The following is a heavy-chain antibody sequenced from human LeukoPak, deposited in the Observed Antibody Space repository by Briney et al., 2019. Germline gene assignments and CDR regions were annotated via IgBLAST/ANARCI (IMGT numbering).Heavy chain of an antibody. J-gene: IGHJ4*02. D-gene: IGHD5-18*01. Sequence: GGSLRLSCAASGFSFSSYSMNWVRQAPGKGLEWVSYISSSSSTIYYADSVKGRFTISRDNSKNTMYLQMNSLRAEDTAVYYCAKRIQSAMAMGYWGQGTLVTVSS. CDR3: AKRIQSAMAMGY. CDR2: ISSSSSTI. V-gene: IGHV3-48*01. CDR1: GFSFSSYS.